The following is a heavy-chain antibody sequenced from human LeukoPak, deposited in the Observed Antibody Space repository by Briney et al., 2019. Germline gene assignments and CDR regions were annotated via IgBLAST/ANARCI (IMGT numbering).Heavy chain of an antibody. CDR2: IRYDGSNK. CDR3: ARDLTTGAPAAAFDY. Sequence: GGSLRLSCAASGFTFSSYWMHWVRQAPGKGLEWVAFIRYDGSNKYYADFVKGRFTISRDNSKNTLYLQMNSLRAEDTAVYYCARDLTTGAPAAAFDYWGQGTLVTVSS. J-gene: IGHJ4*02. CDR1: GFTFSSYW. V-gene: IGHV3-30*02. D-gene: IGHD6-13*01.